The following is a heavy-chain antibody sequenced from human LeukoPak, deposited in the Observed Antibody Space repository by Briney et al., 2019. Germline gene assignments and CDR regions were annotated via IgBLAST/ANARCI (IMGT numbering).Heavy chain of an antibody. V-gene: IGHV1-8*01. CDR1: GYSFTSYD. Sequence: GASVKVSCKASGYSFTSYDINWVRQATGQGLEWMGWMNPNSGNTGYAQKFQGRVTMTRNTSISTAYMELSSLRSEDTAVYYCARANYGSGSYHPYYYMDVWGKGTTVTVSS. J-gene: IGHJ6*03. CDR3: ARANYGSGSYHPYYYMDV. CDR2: MNPNSGNT. D-gene: IGHD3-10*01.